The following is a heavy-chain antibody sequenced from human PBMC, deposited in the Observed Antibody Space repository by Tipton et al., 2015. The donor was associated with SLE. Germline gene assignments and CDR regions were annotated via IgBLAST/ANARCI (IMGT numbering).Heavy chain of an antibody. CDR1: GGSISSGDYY. CDR2: IYYSGST. CDR3: ASSGYSSSWSFDY. V-gene: IGHV4-39*01. J-gene: IGHJ4*02. D-gene: IGHD6-13*01. Sequence: TLSLTCTVSGGSISSGDYYWGWIRQPPGKGLVWIGSIYYSGSTYYNPSLKSRVTISVDTSKNQFSLKLSSVTAADTAVYYCASSGYSSSWSFDYWGQGTLVTVSS.